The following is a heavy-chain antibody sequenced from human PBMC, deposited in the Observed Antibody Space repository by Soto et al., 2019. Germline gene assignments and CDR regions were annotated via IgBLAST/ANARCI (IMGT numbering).Heavy chain of an antibody. CDR1: GGSMTSSY. CDR2: IYDTGISGYTPST. Sequence: SETLSLTCTVSGGSMTSSYWGWIRRPPGKGLEWIAYIYDTGISGYTPSTSYNPSLKSRVTISVDTSQSQFSLKLTSVTAADTAVYYCARGEDAFFYYGLDVWGQGITVTVSS. J-gene: IGHJ6*02. V-gene: IGHV4-59*01. CDR3: ARGEDAFFYYGLDV.